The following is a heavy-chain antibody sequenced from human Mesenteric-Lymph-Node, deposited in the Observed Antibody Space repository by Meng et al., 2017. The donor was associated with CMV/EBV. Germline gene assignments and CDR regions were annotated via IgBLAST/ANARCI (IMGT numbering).Heavy chain of an antibody. CDR1: GFTFSSYS. D-gene: IGHD1-14*01. Sequence: GGSLRLSCAASGFTFSSYSMNWVRQAPGKGLEWVSYISSSSSTIYYADSVKGRFTISRDNAKNSLYLQMNSLRPEDTAVYYCARLDAGLLNDYWGQGMRVTVSS. J-gene: IGHJ4*02. CDR2: ISSSSSTI. V-gene: IGHV3-48*04. CDR3: ARLDAGLLNDY.